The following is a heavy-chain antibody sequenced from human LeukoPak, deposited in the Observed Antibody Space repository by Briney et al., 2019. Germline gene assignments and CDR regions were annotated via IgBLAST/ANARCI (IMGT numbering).Heavy chain of an antibody. CDR3: AKGRDYYDSSGLDY. Sequence: PGGSLRLSCAASGFTFSSYGMHWVRQAPGKGLEWAAFIRYDGSNKYYADSVKGRFTISRDNSKNTLYLQMNSLRAEDTAVYYCAKGRDYYDSSGLDYWGQGTLVTVSS. CDR1: GFTFSSYG. J-gene: IGHJ4*02. CDR2: IRYDGSNK. V-gene: IGHV3-30*02. D-gene: IGHD3-22*01.